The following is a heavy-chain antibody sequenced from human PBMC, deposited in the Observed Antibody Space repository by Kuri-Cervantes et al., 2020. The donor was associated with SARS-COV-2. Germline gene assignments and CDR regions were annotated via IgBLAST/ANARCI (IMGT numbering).Heavy chain of an antibody. V-gene: IGHV3-23*01. Sequence: GESLKISCAASGFTFSSYAMSWVRQAPGKGLEWVSAISGSGGSTYYADSVKGRFTISRDNSKNTLYLQMNSLSAEDTAVYYCANNLEGYSYGPFDYWGQGTLVTVSS. J-gene: IGHJ4*02. CDR1: GFTFSSYA. D-gene: IGHD5-18*01. CDR2: ISGSGGST. CDR3: ANNLEGYSYGPFDY.